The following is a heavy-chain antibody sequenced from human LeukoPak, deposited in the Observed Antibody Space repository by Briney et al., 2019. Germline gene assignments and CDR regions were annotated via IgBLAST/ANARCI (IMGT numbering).Heavy chain of an antibody. J-gene: IGHJ4*02. D-gene: IGHD4-11*01. CDR3: ARGAVTNFDY. CDR2: IYYSGST. CDR1: GGSISSYY. Sequence: SETLSLTCTVSGGSISSYYWSWIRQPPGKGLEWIGYIYYSGSTNYNPSLKRRVTISVDTSKNQFSLKLSSVTAADTAVYCCARGAVTNFDYWGQGTLVTVSS. V-gene: IGHV4-59*01.